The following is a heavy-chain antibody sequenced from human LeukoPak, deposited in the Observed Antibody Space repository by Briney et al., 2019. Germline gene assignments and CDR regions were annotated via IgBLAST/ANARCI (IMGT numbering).Heavy chain of an antibody. J-gene: IGHJ4*02. V-gene: IGHV4-34*01. D-gene: IGHD3-22*01. Sequence: PSETLSFTCAVYGGSFSGYYWSWIRQPPGKGLEWIGEINHSGSTNYNPSLKSRVTISVDTSKNQFSLKLSSVTAADTAVYYCARGNLLLRYYYDSSGYFGWWSQGTLVTVSS. CDR2: INHSGST. CDR1: GGSFSGYY. CDR3: ARGNLLLRYYYDSSGYFGW.